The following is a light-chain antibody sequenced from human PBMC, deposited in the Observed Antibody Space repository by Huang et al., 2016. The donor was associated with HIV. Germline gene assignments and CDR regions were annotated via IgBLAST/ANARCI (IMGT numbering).Light chain of an antibody. CDR2: GAS. V-gene: IGKV3-20*01. CDR3: QQYGSSPVT. Sequence: EIVLTQPPGTLSLSPGQRATLSCRASQNISSRYLAWYQQKPGQAPRLLIYGASTRATDIPDRFSGSGSGTDFSLTISRLEPEDFAVYYCQQYGSSPVTFGQGTRLEIK. J-gene: IGKJ2*01. CDR1: QNISSRY.